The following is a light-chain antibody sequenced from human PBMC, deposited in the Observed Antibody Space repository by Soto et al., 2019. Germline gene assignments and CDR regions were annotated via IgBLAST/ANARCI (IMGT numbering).Light chain of an antibody. V-gene: IGKV1-27*01. CDR3: QKYNSAAIT. Sequence: DIQMTQSPSSLSASVGHRVTITCRASQGISNYFAWYQQNPGKVPKLLIYAASPLQSGVPSRFSGSGSGTDFTLTISSLQPEDVATYYCQKYNSAAITFGQGTRLEIK. CDR1: QGISNY. CDR2: AAS. J-gene: IGKJ5*01.